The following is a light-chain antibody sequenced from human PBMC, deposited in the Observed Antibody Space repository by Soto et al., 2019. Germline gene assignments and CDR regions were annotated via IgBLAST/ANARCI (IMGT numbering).Light chain of an antibody. J-gene: IGKJ1*01. CDR2: DAS. Sequence: DIQMTHSPSTLSASVGDRVTITFRASQSISSWLAWYQQKPGKAPKLLIYDASSLESGVPSRFSGSGSGTEFTLTISSLQPDDVATYYCLQYNNYPWTFGQGTKVDIK. V-gene: IGKV1-5*01. CDR3: LQYNNYPWT. CDR1: QSISSW.